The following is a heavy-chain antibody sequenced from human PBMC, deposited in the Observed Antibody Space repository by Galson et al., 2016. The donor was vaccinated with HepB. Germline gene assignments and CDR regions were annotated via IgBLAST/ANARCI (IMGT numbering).Heavy chain of an antibody. CDR2: IYNDGDT. CDR3: ARDGSEHGRSSGGGTDV. CDR1: GLIVRSNF. V-gene: IGHV3-53*01. J-gene: IGHJ6*02. D-gene: IGHD6-6*01. Sequence: SLRLSCAASGLIVRSNFMTWVRQGPGKGLEWVATIYNDGDTFYADSVKGRFSISRHNSNNILYLQMSNVTPDDTAVYYCARDGSEHGRSSGGGTDVWGQGTTVTVSS.